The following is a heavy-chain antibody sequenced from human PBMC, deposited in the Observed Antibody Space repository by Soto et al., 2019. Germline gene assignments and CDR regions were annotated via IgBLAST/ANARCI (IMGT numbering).Heavy chain of an antibody. D-gene: IGHD6-13*01. V-gene: IGHV3-23*01. J-gene: IGHJ4*02. CDR2: ISGSGGST. CDR3: AKEGIAETLFSFDA. Sequence: PWGALIVSCVASDFTFSIYAMCWVRQATGKGLEWVSAISGSGGSTYYADSVKGRFTISRDNSKNTLYLQMNSLRAEDTAVYYCAKEGIAETLFSFDAWGQGTMVTVSS. CDR1: DFTFSIYA.